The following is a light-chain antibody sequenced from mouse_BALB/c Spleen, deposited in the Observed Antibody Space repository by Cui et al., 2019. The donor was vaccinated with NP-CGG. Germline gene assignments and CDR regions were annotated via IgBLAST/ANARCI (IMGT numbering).Light chain of an antibody. Sequence: QAVVSQESALTTSHGETVTLTCRSSTGAVTTSNYANWVQEKPDHLFNGLIGGTKDRAPGVPARFSGSLIGDKAALTITGAQTEDEAIYFCALWYSNHWVFGGGTKLTVL. CDR1: TGAVTTSNY. CDR3: ALWYSNHWV. V-gene: IGLV1*01. J-gene: IGLJ1*01. CDR2: GTK.